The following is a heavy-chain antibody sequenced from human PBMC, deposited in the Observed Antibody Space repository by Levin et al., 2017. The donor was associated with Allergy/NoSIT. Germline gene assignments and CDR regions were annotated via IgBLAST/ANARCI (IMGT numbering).Heavy chain of an antibody. Sequence: VASVKVSGKASGGTFSSYAISWVRQAPGQGLEWMGGIIPIFGTANYAQKFQGRVTITADESTSTAYMELSSLRSEDTAVYYCARVAARSGYYYYYMDVWGKGTTVTVSS. CDR2: IIPIFGTA. CDR3: ARVAARSGYYYYYMDV. D-gene: IGHD6-6*01. V-gene: IGHV1-69*13. J-gene: IGHJ6*03. CDR1: GGTFSSYA.